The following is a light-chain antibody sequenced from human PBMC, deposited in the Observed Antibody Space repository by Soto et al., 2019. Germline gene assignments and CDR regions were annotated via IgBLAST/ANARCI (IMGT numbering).Light chain of an antibody. Sequence: IVLPQSPGTLPLSPGESAPLSCRASQSVSSSYLAWYQQKPGQAPRLLIYGASSRATGIPDRFSGSGSGTDFTLTISRLEPEDFAVYYCQQYGSSPMTFGQGARLEIK. CDR2: GAS. V-gene: IGKV3-20*01. J-gene: IGKJ5*01. CDR3: QQYGSSPMT. CDR1: QSVSSSY.